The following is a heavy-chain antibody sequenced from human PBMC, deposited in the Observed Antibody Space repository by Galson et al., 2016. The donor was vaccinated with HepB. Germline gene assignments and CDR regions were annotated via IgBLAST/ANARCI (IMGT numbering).Heavy chain of an antibody. V-gene: IGHV1-46*01. D-gene: IGHD2-2*01. CDR3: ARQRELPAAIDFDY. CDR1: GYTYTSYY. J-gene: IGHJ4*02. Sequence: SVKVSCKASGYTYTSYYMHWVRLAPGQGLEWMGVINPSIGSTTYSPKFQGRVTMTRDTSTSTVYLDLSSLIFEDTALYYCARQRELPAAIDFDYWGQGTPVTVSS. CDR2: INPSIGST.